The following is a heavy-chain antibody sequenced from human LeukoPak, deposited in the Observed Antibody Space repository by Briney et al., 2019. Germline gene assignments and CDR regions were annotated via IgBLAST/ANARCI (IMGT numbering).Heavy chain of an antibody. J-gene: IGHJ4*02. CDR1: GGSISSGGYY. V-gene: IGHV4-39*01. CDR3: ARRDARYWPYPDY. CDR2: IYYSGST. Sequence: PSETLSLTCTVSGGSISSGGYYWSWIRQHPGKGLEWIGTIYYSGSTYYNPSLKSRVTISVDTSKNQFSLKLSSVTAADTAVYYCARRDARYWPYPDYWGQGTLVTVSS. D-gene: IGHD1-14*01.